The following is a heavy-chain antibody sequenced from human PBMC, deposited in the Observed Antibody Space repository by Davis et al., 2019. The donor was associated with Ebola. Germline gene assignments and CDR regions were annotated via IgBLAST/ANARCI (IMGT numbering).Heavy chain of an antibody. V-gene: IGHV4-59*08. CDR2: IYYSGST. Sequence: MPSETLSLTCTVPGGSISSYYWSWIRQPPGKGLEWIGYIYYSGSTNYNPSLKSRVTISVDTSKNQFSLKLSSVTAAVTAVYYCARHDCSSTSCYSNWFDPWGQGTLVTVSS. CDR1: GGSISSYY. CDR3: ARHDCSSTSCYSNWFDP. D-gene: IGHD2-2*02. J-gene: IGHJ5*02.